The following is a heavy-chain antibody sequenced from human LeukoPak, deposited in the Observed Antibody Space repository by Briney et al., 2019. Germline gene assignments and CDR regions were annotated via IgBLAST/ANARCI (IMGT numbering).Heavy chain of an antibody. Sequence: GGSLRLSCAASGFTFSSYEMNWVRQAPGKGLDWVSYISTSGSTIYYADSVKGRFTVSRDNSNNTLYLQMSSLTAADTAVYYCAKDRSIGTYYTFDHWGQGTLVTVSS. D-gene: IGHD1-26*01. CDR2: ISTSGSTI. V-gene: IGHV3-48*03. J-gene: IGHJ4*02. CDR3: AKDRSIGTYYTFDH. CDR1: GFTFSSYE.